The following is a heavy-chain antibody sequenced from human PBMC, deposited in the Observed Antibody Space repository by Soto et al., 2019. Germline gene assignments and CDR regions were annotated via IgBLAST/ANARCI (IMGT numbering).Heavy chain of an antibody. D-gene: IGHD1-7*01. Sequence: PGESLKISCKGSGYSFTSYWIGWVRQMPGKGLEWMGIIYPGDSDTRYSPSFQGQDTISADKSISTAYLQWSSLKASDTAMYYCARSGKLELRHYYYYGMDVWGQGTTVTV. CDR2: IYPGDSDT. CDR3: ARSGKLELRHYYYYGMDV. J-gene: IGHJ6*02. CDR1: GYSFTSYW. V-gene: IGHV5-51*01.